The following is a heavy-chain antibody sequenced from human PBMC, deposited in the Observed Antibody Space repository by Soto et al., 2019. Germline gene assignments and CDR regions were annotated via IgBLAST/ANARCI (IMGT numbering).Heavy chain of an antibody. CDR1: GGSFSGYY. D-gene: IGHD6-6*01. J-gene: IGHJ6*03. V-gene: IGHV4-34*01. CDR2: INHSGST. Sequence: QVQLQQWGAGLLKPSETLSLTCAVYGGSFSGYYWSWIRQPPGKGLEWIGEINHSGSTNYNPSLKSRVTITVDTSKNQFSLKLSSVTAADTAVYYCARGGSSSQRYYYYYYMAVWGKGTTVTVSS. CDR3: ARGGSSSQRYYYYYYMAV.